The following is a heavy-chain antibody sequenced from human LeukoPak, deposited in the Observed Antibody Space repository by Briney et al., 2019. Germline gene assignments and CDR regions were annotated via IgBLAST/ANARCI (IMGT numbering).Heavy chain of an antibody. CDR3: ASENYDILTGYYTHFDY. Sequence: GGSLRLSCAASGFTFSRYWMSWVRQAPGKRLEWVANIKQDGSERYYVDFVKGRFTISRDNAKNSLYLQMNSLRAEDTAVYYCASENYDILTGYYTHFDYWGQGTLVTVSS. J-gene: IGHJ4*02. D-gene: IGHD3-9*01. V-gene: IGHV3-7*01. CDR1: GFTFSRYW. CDR2: IKQDGSER.